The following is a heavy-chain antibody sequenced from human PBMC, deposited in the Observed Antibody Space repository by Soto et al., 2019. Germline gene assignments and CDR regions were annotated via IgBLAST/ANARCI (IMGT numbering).Heavy chain of an antibody. CDR2: INPSGGST. Sequence: ASVKVSCKASGYTFTSYYMHWVRQAPGQGLEWMGIINPSGGSTSYAQKFQGRVTMTRDTSTSTVYMELSSLRFEDTAVYYCARGEKQWLVRGWFDPWGQGTLVTVSS. V-gene: IGHV1-46*01. CDR3: ARGEKQWLVRGWFDP. D-gene: IGHD6-19*01. J-gene: IGHJ5*02. CDR1: GYTFTSYY.